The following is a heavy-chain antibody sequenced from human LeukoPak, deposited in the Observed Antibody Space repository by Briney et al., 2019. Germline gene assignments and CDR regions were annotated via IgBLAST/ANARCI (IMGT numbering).Heavy chain of an antibody. D-gene: IGHD6-19*01. CDR2: TYYRSKWYN. CDR1: GDTVSSNSAA. Sequence: SQTLSLTCAISGDTVSSNSAAWNWIRQSPSRGLEWLGRTYYRSKWYNDYAVSVKSRITINPDTSKNQFSLQLNSVTPEDTAVYYCARDKLEQWLVPRLSWFDPWGQGTLVTVSS. CDR3: ARDKLEQWLVPRLSWFDP. J-gene: IGHJ5*02. V-gene: IGHV6-1*01.